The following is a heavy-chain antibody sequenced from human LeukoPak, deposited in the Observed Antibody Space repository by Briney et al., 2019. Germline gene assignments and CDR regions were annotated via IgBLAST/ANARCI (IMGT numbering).Heavy chain of an antibody. CDR1: GFTFSSYE. V-gene: IGHV3-48*03. CDR3: ARARGRLRFIDY. CDR2: ISSSGTTM. Sequence: PGGSLRLSCAASGFTFSSYEMNWVRQAPGKGLEWVSYISSSGTTMYYADSVKGRFTISRDNAKNSLYLQMNRLRAEDTAVYYCARARGRLRFIDYWGQGAVVAVSS. D-gene: IGHD5-12*01. J-gene: IGHJ4*02.